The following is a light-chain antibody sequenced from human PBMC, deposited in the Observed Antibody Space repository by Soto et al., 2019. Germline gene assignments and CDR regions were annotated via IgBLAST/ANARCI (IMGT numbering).Light chain of an antibody. CDR2: DAS. V-gene: IGKV3-11*01. Sequence: EIVLTQSPATLSLSPGERATLSCRASQSVSSYLAWYQQKPGQAPRLLIYDASNRATGIPARFSGSGSATDFTLTISSLEPEEFAVYYCQQRSNWPLTFGGGTKVEIK. CDR1: QSVSSY. J-gene: IGKJ4*01. CDR3: QQRSNWPLT.